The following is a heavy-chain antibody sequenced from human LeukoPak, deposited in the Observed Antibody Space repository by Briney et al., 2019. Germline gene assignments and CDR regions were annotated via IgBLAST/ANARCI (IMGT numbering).Heavy chain of an antibody. D-gene: IGHD2/OR15-2a*01. CDR1: GFTFSSHD. J-gene: IGHJ4*02. Sequence: PGGSLRPSCVASGFTFSSHDMNWVRQAPGKGLEWVSSVGTSGSGTYYADSVKGRFTISRDNSKNTLSLHMNSLRAEDTAVYYCATSRFLWGQGTLVTVSS. V-gene: IGHV3-23*01. CDR2: VGTSGSGT. CDR3: ATSRFL.